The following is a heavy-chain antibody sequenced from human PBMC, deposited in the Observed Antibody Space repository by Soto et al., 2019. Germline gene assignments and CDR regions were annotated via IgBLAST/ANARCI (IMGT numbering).Heavy chain of an antibody. CDR3: ARTLRGGNTGYAFDI. CDR1: GITVSTNY. V-gene: IGHV3-66*01. CDR2: ISSGGST. D-gene: IGHD2-15*01. Sequence: EVQLVESGGGLVQPGGSLRLSWAASGITVSTNYMTWVRQAPGKGLEWFSLISSGGSTYYADPVKAGLFISRDNSKNTLYLPMNSLRADDTAMYYCARTLRGGNTGYAFDIWGHGTMVTVSS. J-gene: IGHJ3*02.